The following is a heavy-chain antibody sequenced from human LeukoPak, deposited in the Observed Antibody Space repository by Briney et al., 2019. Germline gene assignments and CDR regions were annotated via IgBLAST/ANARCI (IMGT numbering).Heavy chain of an antibody. CDR2: ISAYNGNT. CDR3: ARDYGIAVAGFFSVGGFRMDV. Sequence: ASVKVSCKASGYTFTSYGISWVRQAPGQGLEWMGWISAYNGNTNYAQKLQGRVTMTTDTSTSPAYMELRSLRSDDTAVYYCARDYGIAVAGFFSVGGFRMDVWGEGTTVTASS. V-gene: IGHV1-18*01. CDR1: GYTFTSYG. J-gene: IGHJ6*04. D-gene: IGHD6-19*01.